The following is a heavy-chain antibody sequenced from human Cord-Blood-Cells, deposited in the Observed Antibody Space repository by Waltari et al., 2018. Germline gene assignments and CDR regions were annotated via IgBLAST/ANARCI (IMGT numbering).Heavy chain of an antibody. CDR1: GGSFSGYY. CDR3: ARPKTGRYFDL. CDR2: INHSGST. J-gene: IGHJ2*01. Sequence: QVQLQQWGAGLLKPSETLSLTCAVYGGSFSGYYWSWIRQPPGKGLEWIGEINHSGSTNHHPYLKSRVTMSVDTSKNQFSLKLCSVTAADTAVHYCARPKTGRYFDLWGRGTLVTVSS. V-gene: IGHV4-34*01. D-gene: IGHD1-1*01.